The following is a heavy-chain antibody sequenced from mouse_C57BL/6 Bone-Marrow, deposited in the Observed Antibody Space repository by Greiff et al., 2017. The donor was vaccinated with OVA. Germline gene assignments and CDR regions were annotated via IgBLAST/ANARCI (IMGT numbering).Heavy chain of an antibody. CDR3: VSGVLAWFAY. CDR2: IRSKSNNYAT. Sequence: EVQLVESGGGLVQPKGSLKLSCAASGFSFNTYAMNWVRQAPGKGLEWVARIRSKSNNYATYYADSVKDRFTISRDDSESMLYLQMNNLKTEDTAMYYCVSGVLAWFAYWGQGTLVTVSA. J-gene: IGHJ3*01. V-gene: IGHV10-1*01. CDR1: GFSFNTYA.